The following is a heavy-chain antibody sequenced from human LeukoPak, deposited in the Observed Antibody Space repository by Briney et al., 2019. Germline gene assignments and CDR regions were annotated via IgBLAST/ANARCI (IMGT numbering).Heavy chain of an antibody. CDR3: ARHNYDSDFDS. V-gene: IGHV1-2*02. J-gene: IGHJ4*02. CDR2: ISPKSGGT. CDR1: GYTFSDYY. D-gene: IGHD3-3*01. Sequence: ASGKVSCKASGYTFSDYYIHWVRQAPGQGLEWMGWISPKSGGTNYAQNFQGRVTMTRDTSINTAYMELSRLRPDDTAVYYCARHNYDSDFDSWGQGALVTVSS.